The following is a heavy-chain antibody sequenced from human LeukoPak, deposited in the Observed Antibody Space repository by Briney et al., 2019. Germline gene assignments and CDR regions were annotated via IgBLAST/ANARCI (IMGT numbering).Heavy chain of an antibody. V-gene: IGHV1-69*04. CDR1: GGTFSSYA. J-gene: IGHJ5*02. CDR2: IIPILGIA. CDR3: ARDPSDCSSTSCYDNWFDP. D-gene: IGHD2-2*01. Sequence: SVKVSCKASGGTFSSYAIRWVRQAPGQGLEWMGRIIPILGIANYAQKFQGRVTITADKSTSTAYMELSSLRSEDTAVYYCARDPSDCSSTSCYDNWFDPWGQGTLVTVSS.